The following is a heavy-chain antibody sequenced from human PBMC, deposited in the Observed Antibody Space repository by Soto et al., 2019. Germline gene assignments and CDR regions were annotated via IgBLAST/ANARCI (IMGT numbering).Heavy chain of an antibody. V-gene: IGHV1-46*01. CDR1: GYTFTSYY. Sequence: QVQLVQSGAEVKKPGASVKVSCKASGYTFTSYYMHWVRQAPGQGLEWMGIINPSGGSTSYAQKFQGRVTMTRDTSTSTVYMELSSLSSEDTAVYYCAREFVYYDSSGYSTDAFDIWGQGTMVTVSS. CDR3: AREFVYYDSSGYSTDAFDI. D-gene: IGHD3-22*01. CDR2: INPSGGST. J-gene: IGHJ3*02.